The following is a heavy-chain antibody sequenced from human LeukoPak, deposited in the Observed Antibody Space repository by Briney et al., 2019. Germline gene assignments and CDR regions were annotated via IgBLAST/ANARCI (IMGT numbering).Heavy chain of an antibody. D-gene: IGHD3-10*01. V-gene: IGHV3-48*01. CDR1: GFTFSSYS. Sequence: PGGSLRLSCAASGFTFSSYSMNWVRQAPGKGLEWVSYISSSSSTIYYADSVKGRFTISRDNSKNTLYLQMNSLRAEDTAVYYCAKAPYYGSGSYYNAHFDYWGQGTLVTVSS. J-gene: IGHJ4*02. CDR3: AKAPYYGSGSYYNAHFDY. CDR2: ISSSSSTI.